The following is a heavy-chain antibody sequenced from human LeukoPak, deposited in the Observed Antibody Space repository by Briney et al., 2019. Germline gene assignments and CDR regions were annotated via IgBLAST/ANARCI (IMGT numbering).Heavy chain of an antibody. V-gene: IGHV1-2*06. CDR2: INPNSGGT. Sequence: ASVKVSCKASGFSFTGYYIHWVRQTPGQGLEWMGRINPNSGGTNYAQKFQGRVTMTRDTSITTAYMELSRLRSDDTAVYYCARGGNTIFGVLYGMDVWGQGTTVTVS. CDR1: GFSFTGYY. J-gene: IGHJ6*02. D-gene: IGHD3-3*01. CDR3: ARGGNTIFGVLYGMDV.